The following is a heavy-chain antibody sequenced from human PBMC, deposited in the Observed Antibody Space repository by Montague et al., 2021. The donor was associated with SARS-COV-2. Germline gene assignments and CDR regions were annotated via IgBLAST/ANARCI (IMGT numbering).Heavy chain of an antibody. J-gene: IGHJ6*03. D-gene: IGHD3-10*01. V-gene: IGHV4-34*01. Sequence: SETLSLTCAVHGSSFSGYYWNWIRQSPGKGLEWIGKINHGGSTKFSPSLKGRLTISTDTSKNQFSLKLTSVAAADTAVYYCARLRDGVVPSPILGVGPFYSYYYMDVWGRGTPVTVSS. CDR2: INHGGST. CDR3: ARLRDGVVPSPILGVGPFYSYYYMDV. CDR1: GSSFSGYY.